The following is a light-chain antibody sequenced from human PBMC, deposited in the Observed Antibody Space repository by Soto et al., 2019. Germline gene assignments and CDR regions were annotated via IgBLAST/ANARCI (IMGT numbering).Light chain of an antibody. Sequence: DIQMIQSPSSLSASVGDRVTITCRASQSIASYFNWYQQKPGRAPKLLISAASSLQSGVPSRFSGSGSGTDFTLTISSLQPEDFATYYCQQSSSTPWTFGQGTKVDIK. V-gene: IGKV1-39*01. CDR3: QQSSSTPWT. CDR1: QSIASY. J-gene: IGKJ1*01. CDR2: AAS.